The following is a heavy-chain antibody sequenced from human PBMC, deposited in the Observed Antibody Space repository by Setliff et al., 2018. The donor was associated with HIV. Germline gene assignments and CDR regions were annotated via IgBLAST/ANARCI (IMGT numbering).Heavy chain of an antibody. CDR3: ARLKLSGVIDY. D-gene: IGHD2-8*01. CDR2: IFYSGSA. V-gene: IGHV4-39*01. J-gene: IGHJ4*02. CDR1: GGAFNTSSSY. Sequence: SETLSLTCTVSGGAFNTSSSYWGWIRQPPGKGLEYIGGIFYSGSAYYNPSLKSRVTISVDTSKNQLSLKLSSVTAADTAVYYCARLKLSGVIDYWGQGTPVTVSS.